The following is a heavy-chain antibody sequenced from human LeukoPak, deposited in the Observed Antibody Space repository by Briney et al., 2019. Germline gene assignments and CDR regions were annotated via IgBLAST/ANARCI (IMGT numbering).Heavy chain of an antibody. J-gene: IGHJ4*02. D-gene: IGHD6-13*01. CDR3: ARSRAAAGTSLTFDY. Sequence: GASVKVSCKASGYTFTSYGISWVRQAPGQGLEWMGWISAYNGNTNYAQKLQGRVTMTTDTSTSTAYMELRSLRSADTAVYYCARSRAAAGTSLTFDYWGQGTLVTVSS. CDR2: ISAYNGNT. V-gene: IGHV1-18*01. CDR1: GYTFTSYG.